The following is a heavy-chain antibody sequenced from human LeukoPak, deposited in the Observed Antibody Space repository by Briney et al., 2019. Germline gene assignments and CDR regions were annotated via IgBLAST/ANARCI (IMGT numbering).Heavy chain of an antibody. CDR2: IYTSGST. Sequence: SETLSLTCTVSGGSISSYYWSWIRQPAGKGLEWIGRIYTSGSTNYNPSLKSRVTMSVDTSKNQFSLKLSSVTAADTAVYYCVRVPGHYYYDSSGYPNWYFDLWAAAPWSLSPQ. J-gene: IGHJ2*01. CDR1: GGSISSYY. D-gene: IGHD3-22*01. CDR3: VRVPGHYYYDSSGYPNWYFDL. V-gene: IGHV4-4*07.